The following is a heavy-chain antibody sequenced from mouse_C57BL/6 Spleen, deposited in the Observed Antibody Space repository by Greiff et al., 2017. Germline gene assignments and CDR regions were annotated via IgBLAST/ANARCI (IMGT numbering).Heavy chain of an antibody. CDR2: IYPSDSET. CDR3: AGLGRGYFDY. J-gene: IGHJ2*01. CDR1: GYTFTSYW. V-gene: IGHV1-61*01. D-gene: IGHD4-1*01. Sequence: QVQLKQPGAELVRPGSSVKLSCKASGYTFTSYWMDWVKQRPGQGLEWIGNIYPSDSETHYNQKFKDKATLTVDKSSSTAYMQLSSLTSEDSAVYYCAGLGRGYFDYWGQGTTLTVSS.